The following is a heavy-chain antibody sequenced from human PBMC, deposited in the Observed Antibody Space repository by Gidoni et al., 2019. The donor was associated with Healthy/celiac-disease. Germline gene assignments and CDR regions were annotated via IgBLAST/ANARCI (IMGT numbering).Heavy chain of an antibody. V-gene: IGHV4-59*01. CDR1: GGSISSYY. CDR3: ARVYPLNGFDP. J-gene: IGHJ5*02. Sequence: QVQLQESGPGLVKPSETLSLTCPVPGGSISSYYWSWIRQPPGKGLEWIGYIYYSGSTNYNPSLKSRVTISVDTSKNQFSLKLSSVTAADTAVYYCARVYPLNGFDPWGQGTLVTVSS. CDR2: IYYSGST.